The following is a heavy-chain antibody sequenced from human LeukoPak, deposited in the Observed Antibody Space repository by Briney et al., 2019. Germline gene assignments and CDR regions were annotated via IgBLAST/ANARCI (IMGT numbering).Heavy chain of an antibody. D-gene: IGHD7-27*01. CDR2: ISGSDGTT. CDR1: GFTFSSYA. V-gene: IGHV3-23*01. J-gene: IGHJ4*02. Sequence: GGSLRLSCAASGFTFSSYAMSWVRQAPGKGLEWVSSISGSDGTTYYADSVKGRFTISRDNSKYTLSLQMNSLRDDDTAVYYCAQDLAWGAFDHWGQGTLVTVSS. CDR3: AQDLAWGAFDH.